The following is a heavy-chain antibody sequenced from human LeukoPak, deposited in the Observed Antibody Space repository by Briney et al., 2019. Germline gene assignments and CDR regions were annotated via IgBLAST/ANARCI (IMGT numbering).Heavy chain of an antibody. Sequence: PSETLSLTCTVSGGSISSSSYYWGWIRQPPGKGLEWIGSIYYSGSTYYNPSLKSRVTISVDTSKNQFSLKPSSVTAADTAVYYCASRTFTINWGQGTLVTVSS. CDR2: IYYSGST. CDR3: ASRTFTIN. V-gene: IGHV4-39*01. CDR1: GGSISSSSYY. J-gene: IGHJ4*02. D-gene: IGHD3-3*01.